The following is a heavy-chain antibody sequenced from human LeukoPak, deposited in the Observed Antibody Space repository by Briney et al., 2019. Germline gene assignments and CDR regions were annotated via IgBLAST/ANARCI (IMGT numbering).Heavy chain of an antibody. D-gene: IGHD3-22*01. Sequence: ASVKVSCKASGYTFTNYGINWVRQAPGQGLEWVGWISAYNGNTNYAQKFQGRATMATDTSTSTAYMELRSLRSDDTAVYYCARGADSSSYYPTHYWGQGTLVTVSS. CDR1: GYTFTNYG. J-gene: IGHJ4*02. CDR2: ISAYNGNT. CDR3: ARGADSSSYYPTHY. V-gene: IGHV1-18*01.